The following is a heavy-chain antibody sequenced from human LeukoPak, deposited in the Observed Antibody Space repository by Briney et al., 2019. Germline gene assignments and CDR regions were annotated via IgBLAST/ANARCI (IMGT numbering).Heavy chain of an antibody. V-gene: IGHV3-11*01. J-gene: IGHJ4*02. CDR3: ASCAPFGELLTHFDH. CDR2: ISSSGSTI. CDR1: GFIFSDYY. D-gene: IGHD3-10*01. Sequence: GGSLRLSCAASGFIFSDYYMSWIRQAPGEGLEWVSYISSSGSTIYYADSVKGRFTISRDNAKKSLYLQMNRLRAEDTAVYYCASCAPFGELLTHFDHWGQGTLVTVSS.